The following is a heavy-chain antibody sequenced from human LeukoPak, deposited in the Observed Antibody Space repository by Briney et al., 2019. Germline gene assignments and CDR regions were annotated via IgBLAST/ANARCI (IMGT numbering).Heavy chain of an antibody. CDR1: GGSISSYY. Sequence: SETLSLTCTVSGGSISSYYWSWIRQPPGKGLEWIGYIYYSGGTNYNPSLKSRVTISVDTSKNQFSLKLSSVTAADTAVYYCAKPQWLGGDAFDIWGQGTMVTVSS. D-gene: IGHD6-19*01. V-gene: IGHV4-59*08. CDR3: AKPQWLGGDAFDI. J-gene: IGHJ3*02. CDR2: IYYSGGT.